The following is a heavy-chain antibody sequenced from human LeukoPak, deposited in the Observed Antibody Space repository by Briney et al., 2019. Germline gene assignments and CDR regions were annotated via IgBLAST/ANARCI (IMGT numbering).Heavy chain of an antibody. CDR2: IYHSGST. CDR1: GGSFSGYY. CDR3: ARGAGGSSRDFDY. V-gene: IGHV4-34*01. Sequence: SETLSLTCAVYGGSFSGYYWSWIRQPPGKGLEWIGEIYHSGSTNYNPSLKSRVTISVDKSKNQFSLKLSSVTTADTAVYYCARGAGGSSRDFDYWGQGTLVTVSS. D-gene: IGHD1-26*01. J-gene: IGHJ4*02.